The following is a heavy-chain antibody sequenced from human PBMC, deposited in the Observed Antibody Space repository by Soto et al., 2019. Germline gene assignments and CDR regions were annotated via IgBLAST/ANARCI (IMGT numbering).Heavy chain of an antibody. J-gene: IGHJ6*02. CDR1: GFTVTSNY. D-gene: IGHD3-10*01. V-gene: IGHV3-53*01. Sequence: GGSLRLSCAASGFTVTSNYMAWVRQAPGKGLEWVSVIYRSGATYYPDSVRGRFTASRDYSHNTLYLQMDSLRVEDTAVYYCARDSGMIRGSYGVDVWGPGTTVTVS. CDR3: ARDSGMIRGSYGVDV. CDR2: IYRSGAT.